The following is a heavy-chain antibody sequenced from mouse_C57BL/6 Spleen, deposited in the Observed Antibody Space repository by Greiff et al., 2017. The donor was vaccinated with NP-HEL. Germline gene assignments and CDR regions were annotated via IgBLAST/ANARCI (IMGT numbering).Heavy chain of an antibody. CDR3: AREESDY. V-gene: IGHV1-54*01. CDR2: INPGSGGT. J-gene: IGHJ2*01. Sequence: VKLQESGAELVRPGTSVKVSCKASGYAFTNYLIEWVKQRPGQGLEWIGVINPGSGGTNYNEKFKGKATLTADKSSSTAYMQLSSLTSEDSAVYFCAREESDYWGQGTTLTVSS. CDR1: GYAFTNYL.